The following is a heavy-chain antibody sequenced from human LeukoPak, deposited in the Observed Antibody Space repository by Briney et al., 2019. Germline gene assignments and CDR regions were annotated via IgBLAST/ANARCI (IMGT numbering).Heavy chain of an antibody. CDR2: VIPIFGTA. CDR3: ATSGSYAGRYFDY. D-gene: IGHD1-26*01. J-gene: IGHJ4*02. V-gene: IGHV1-69*05. Sequence: SVKVSCKASGGTFSSYAISWVRQAPGQGLEWMGGVIPIFGTANYAQKFQGRVTITTDESTSTAYMELSSLRSEDTAVYYCATSGSYAGRYFDYWGQGTLVTVSS. CDR1: GGTFSSYA.